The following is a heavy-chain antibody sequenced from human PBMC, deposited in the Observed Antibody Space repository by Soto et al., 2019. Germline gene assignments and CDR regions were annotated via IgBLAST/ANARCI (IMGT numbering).Heavy chain of an antibody. J-gene: IGHJ6*02. CDR2: ITPFIGTA. CDR1: GGPFSSYA. D-gene: IGHD4-4*01. Sequence: VASVKVSCKASGGPFSSYAMSWVRQAPGQGLEWMRRITPFIGTANYAQKFQGRVTITADESTSTAYMELTRLRSEDTAVYYCARVVMTTVPASYYYGMDVWGQGTTVTVSS. V-gene: IGHV1-69*11. CDR3: ARVVMTTVPASYYYGMDV.